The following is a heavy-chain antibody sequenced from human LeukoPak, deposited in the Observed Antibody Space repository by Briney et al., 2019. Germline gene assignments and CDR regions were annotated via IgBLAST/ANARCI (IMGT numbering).Heavy chain of an antibody. D-gene: IGHD3-9*01. V-gene: IGHV3-30*02. CDR3: ARGRPQYFAKSTFDN. Sequence: PGGSLRLSCVASGFTFRRFGMHWVRQAPGKGLDWVTFIRTDGSNKYYADSVKGRFTISRDNSKNTLYLQMGSLRAEDMAVYYCARGRPQYFAKSTFDNWGQGTLVTVSS. CDR1: GFTFRRFG. J-gene: IGHJ4*02. CDR2: IRTDGSNK.